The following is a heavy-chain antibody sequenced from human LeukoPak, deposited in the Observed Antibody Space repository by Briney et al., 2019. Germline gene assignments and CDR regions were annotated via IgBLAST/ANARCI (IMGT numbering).Heavy chain of an antibody. CDR1: GFTFSDYW. J-gene: IGHJ4*02. Sequence: GGSLRLSCAASGFTFSDYWMKWVRQAPGKGLEWVAHIKQDGTEQNYVDSVKGRFTISRDNAKNSLYLQMVSLRAEDTAVYYCARLGAYSDYWGQGTLVTVSS. CDR3: ARLGAYSDY. D-gene: IGHD3-16*01. V-gene: IGHV3-7*01. CDR2: IKQDGTEQ.